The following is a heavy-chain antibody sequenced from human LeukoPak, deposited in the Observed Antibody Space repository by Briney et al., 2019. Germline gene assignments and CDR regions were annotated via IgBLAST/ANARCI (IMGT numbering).Heavy chain of an antibody. CDR3: ARARAAANDYFEY. D-gene: IGHD6-13*01. V-gene: IGHV5-51*01. Sequence: GESLKISCKGSGYSFTSYWIGWVRQMPGKGLEWMGVIYPGDSDTRYSPSFQGQVTISADKSISTAYLQWSSLKASDTAMYYCARARAAANDYFEYWGQGTLVTVSS. CDR1: GYSFTSYW. J-gene: IGHJ4*02. CDR2: IYPGDSDT.